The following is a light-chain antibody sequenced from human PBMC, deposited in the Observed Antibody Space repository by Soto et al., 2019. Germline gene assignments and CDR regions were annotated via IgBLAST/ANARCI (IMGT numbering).Light chain of an antibody. Sequence: DIQMTQSPSTLSASVGDRVTITCRASQSISSWLAWYQQKPGKAPKLLIYKASTLESGVPSRFSGSGSGTEFTLTISSLQPDDFATYHCQQYNSVSLLTFGGGTKVEIK. J-gene: IGKJ4*01. CDR3: QQYNSVSLLT. V-gene: IGKV1-5*03. CDR2: KAS. CDR1: QSISSW.